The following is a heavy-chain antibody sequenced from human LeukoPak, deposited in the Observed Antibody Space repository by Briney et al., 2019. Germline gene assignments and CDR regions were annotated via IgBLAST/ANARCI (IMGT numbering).Heavy chain of an antibody. V-gene: IGHV3-30*04. Sequence: PGGSLRLSCAASGFTFSSYAMHWVRQAPGKGLEWVAVISYDGSNKYYADSVKGRFTISRDNSKNTLYLQMNSLRAEDTAVYYCARDYDSSGYGEYYFDYWGQGTLVTVSS. CDR2: ISYDGSNK. CDR1: GFTFSSYA. J-gene: IGHJ4*02. CDR3: ARDYDSSGYGEYYFDY. D-gene: IGHD3-22*01.